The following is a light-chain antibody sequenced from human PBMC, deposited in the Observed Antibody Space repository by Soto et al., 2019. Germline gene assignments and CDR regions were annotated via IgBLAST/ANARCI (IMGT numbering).Light chain of an antibody. Sequence: QSALTQPASVSGSPGQSIAISCTGTSTDVVTYKYVSWYQQHPGKAPKLMIYEVSIRPSGVSDRFSGTKSGNTASLTISGLRPEDEAYYYCCSYAGSTTRVVFCGGTKLTV. CDR1: STDVVTYKY. V-gene: IGLV2-14*01. CDR3: CSYAGSTTRVV. CDR2: EVS. J-gene: IGLJ2*01.